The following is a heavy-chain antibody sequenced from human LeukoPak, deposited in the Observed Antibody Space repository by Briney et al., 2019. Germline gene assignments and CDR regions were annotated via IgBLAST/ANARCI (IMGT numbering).Heavy chain of an antibody. Sequence: ASVKVSCKASGYTFTGYYMHWVRQAPGQGLEWMGWINPNSGGTNYAQKFQGRVTMTRDTSTSTVYMELSRLRSDETAVYYCARDRARWAVAGTLSWGYWGQGTLVTVSS. CDR3: ARDRARWAVAGTLSWGY. V-gene: IGHV1-2*02. D-gene: IGHD6-19*01. CDR2: INPNSGGT. J-gene: IGHJ4*02. CDR1: GYTFTGYY.